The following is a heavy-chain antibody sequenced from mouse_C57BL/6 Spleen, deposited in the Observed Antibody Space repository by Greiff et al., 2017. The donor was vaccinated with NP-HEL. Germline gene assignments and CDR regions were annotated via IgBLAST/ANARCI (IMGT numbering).Heavy chain of an antibody. CDR2: IYPGSGNT. CDR3: ARSAYYSNPYWYVDV. CDR1: GYTFTDYY. D-gene: IGHD2-5*01. Sequence: VQLQQSGPELVKPGASVKISCKASGYTFTDYYINWMKQRPGQGLEWIGWIYPGSGNTKYNEKFKGKATLTVDTSSSTAYMQLSILTSEDSAVYFCARSAYYSNPYWYVDVWGTGTTVTVSS. V-gene: IGHV1-84*01. J-gene: IGHJ1*03.